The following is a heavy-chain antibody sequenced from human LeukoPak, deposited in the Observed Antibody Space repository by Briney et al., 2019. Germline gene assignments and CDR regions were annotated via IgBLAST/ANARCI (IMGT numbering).Heavy chain of an antibody. D-gene: IGHD6-19*01. Sequence: GGSLRLSCAASGFTFSSYGMHWVRQAPGKGLEWVAFIRYDGSNKYYADSVKGRFTISRDNSKNTLYLQMNSLRAEDTAVYYCAKDHRLYSSGWYHTLDYWAQGTLVTVSS. V-gene: IGHV3-30*02. CDR2: IRYDGSNK. CDR3: AKDHRLYSSGWYHTLDY. J-gene: IGHJ4*02. CDR1: GFTFSSYG.